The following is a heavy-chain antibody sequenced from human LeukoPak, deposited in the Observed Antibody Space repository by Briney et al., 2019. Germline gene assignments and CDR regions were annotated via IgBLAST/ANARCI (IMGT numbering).Heavy chain of an antibody. J-gene: IGHJ4*02. Sequence: SETLSLTCTVSGGSMISYYWSWIRQPPGKGLEWIGYIHYSGSTKYNPSLKSRVTISVDTSNNHFSLKLSSVTAADTAVYFCARVHPDGYSAYWGQGILVTVSS. CDR1: GGSMISYY. CDR2: IHYSGST. CDR3: ARVHPDGYSAY. V-gene: IGHV4-59*01. D-gene: IGHD5-24*01.